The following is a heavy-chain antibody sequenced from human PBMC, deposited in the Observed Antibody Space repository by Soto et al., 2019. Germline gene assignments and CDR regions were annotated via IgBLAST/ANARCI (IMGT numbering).Heavy chain of an antibody. CDR2: VCSSGTT. J-gene: IGHJ4*02. Sequence: SETLSLTCSVSGDSISGCDYFWGWVRQPPGKGLAWIGSVCSSGTTYYNPSLKSRVTISVDTSNNQFSLSLTSVTAADTAVYFCGRHRRETRTYAQPLDNWGQGILVTVSS. V-gene: IGHV4-39*01. D-gene: IGHD1-7*01. CDR1: GDSISGCDYF. CDR3: GRHRRETRTYAQPLDN.